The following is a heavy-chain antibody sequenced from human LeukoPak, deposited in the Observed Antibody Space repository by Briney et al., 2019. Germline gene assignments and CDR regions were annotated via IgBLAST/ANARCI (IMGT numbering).Heavy chain of an antibody. CDR3: ARAELRFLEWLLWSFDY. J-gene: IGHJ4*02. Sequence: PGGSLRLSCAASGFTFSNQWMTWVRQAPGKGLEWVANIKQDGSKEHYVDSVKGRFTISGDSAKNSVYLQMNSLRAEDTAVYYCARAELRFLEWLLWSFDYWGQGTLVTVSS. CDR1: GFTFSNQW. D-gene: IGHD3-3*01. CDR2: IKQDGSKE. V-gene: IGHV3-7*01.